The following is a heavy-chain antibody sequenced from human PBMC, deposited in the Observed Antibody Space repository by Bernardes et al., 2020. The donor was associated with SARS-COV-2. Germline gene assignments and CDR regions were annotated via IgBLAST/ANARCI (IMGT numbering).Heavy chain of an antibody. D-gene: IGHD3-22*01. Sequence: ASVKVSCKASGYTFTSYDINWVRQATGQGLEWMGWMNPNSGNTGYAQKFQGRVTMTRNTSISTAYMELSSLRSEDTAVYYCARSKRDYYDSSGYWAVVSSQFMNYYYYGMDVWGQGTTVTVSS. V-gene: IGHV1-8*01. J-gene: IGHJ6*02. CDR3: ARSKRDYYDSSGYWAVVSSQFMNYYYYGMDV. CDR2: MNPNSGNT. CDR1: GYTFTSYD.